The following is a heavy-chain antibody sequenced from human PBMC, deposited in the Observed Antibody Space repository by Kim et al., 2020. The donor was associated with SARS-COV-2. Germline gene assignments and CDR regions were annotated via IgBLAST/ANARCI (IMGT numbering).Heavy chain of an antibody. CDR3: AREDLRGAAPPDF. CDR2: LIPIFGTT. J-gene: IGHJ4*02. Sequence: SVKVSCKASGCSFSSYSVSWVRQAPGQGLEWMGGLIPIFGTTQYAQKFQDRVTITADESSTTAYMELSSLTSEDTAVYYCAREDLRGAAPPDFWGQGTQVTVSS. D-gene: IGHD3-10*01. V-gene: IGHV1-69*13. CDR1: GCSFSSYS.